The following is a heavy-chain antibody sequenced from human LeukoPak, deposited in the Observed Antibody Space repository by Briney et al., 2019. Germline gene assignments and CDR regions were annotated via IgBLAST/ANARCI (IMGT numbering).Heavy chain of an antibody. CDR1: GGSIGSYY. V-gene: IGHV4-4*07. CDR2: IYSSGST. Sequence: SETLSLTCTVSGGSIGSYYWSWIRQPAGKGLEWIGRIYSSGSTNYNSSLKSRVTMSVDTSKNQFSLKLSSVTAADTAVYYCARDRYDSVYNWFDPWGQGTLVTVSS. D-gene: IGHD3-22*01. J-gene: IGHJ5*02. CDR3: ARDRYDSVYNWFDP.